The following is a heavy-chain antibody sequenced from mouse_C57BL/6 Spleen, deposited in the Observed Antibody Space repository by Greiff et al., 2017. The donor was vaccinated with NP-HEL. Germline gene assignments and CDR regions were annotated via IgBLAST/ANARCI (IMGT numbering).Heavy chain of an antibody. CDR3: AREGGDLLWFAY. CDR2: ISDGGSYT. CDR1: GFTFSSYA. Sequence: EVHLVESGGGLVKPGGSLKLSCAASGFTFSSYAMSWVRQTPEKRLEWVATISDGGSYTYYPDNVKGRFTISRDNAKNNLYLQMSHLKSEDTAMYYCAREGGDLLWFAYWGQGTLVTVSA. J-gene: IGHJ3*01. D-gene: IGHD2-1*01. V-gene: IGHV5-4*01.